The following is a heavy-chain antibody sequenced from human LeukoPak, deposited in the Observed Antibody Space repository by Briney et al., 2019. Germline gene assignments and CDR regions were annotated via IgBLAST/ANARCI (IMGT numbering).Heavy chain of an antibody. CDR1: GGSITSHY. J-gene: IGHJ4*02. Sequence: PSETLSLTCTVFGGSITSHYWSWIRQPPGKGLEWIGYIYNSGGTNYNPSLKSRVTISVDTSKNQFSLKFNSVTAADTAVYYCARLGYSGSDFDYWGQGTLVTVSS. CDR2: IYNSGGT. D-gene: IGHD5-18*01. V-gene: IGHV4-4*09. CDR3: ARLGYSGSDFDY.